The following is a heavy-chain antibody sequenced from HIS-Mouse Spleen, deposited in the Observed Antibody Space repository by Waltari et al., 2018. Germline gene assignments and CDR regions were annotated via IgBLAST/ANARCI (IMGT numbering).Heavy chain of an antibody. CDR3: AREIPYSSSWYDWYFDL. Sequence: QLQLQESGPGLVKTSETLSLTCTVSGGSIRSSSYYWGGIRQPPGKGLEWIGSIYYSGSTYSTPSLNGPVTISVDTSKNQFSLKLSSVTAADTAVYYCAREIPYSSSWYDWYFDLWGRGTLVTVSS. J-gene: IGHJ2*01. CDR1: GGSIRSSSYY. D-gene: IGHD6-13*01. CDR2: IYYSGST. V-gene: IGHV4-39*07.